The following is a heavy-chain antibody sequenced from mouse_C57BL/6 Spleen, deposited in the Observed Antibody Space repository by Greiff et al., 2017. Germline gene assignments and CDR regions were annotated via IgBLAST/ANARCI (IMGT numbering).Heavy chain of an antibody. D-gene: IGHD2-2*01. CDR2: ISYDGSN. V-gene: IGHV3-6*01. Sequence: EVHLVESGPGLVKPSQSLSLTCSVTGYSITSGYYWNWIRQFPGNKLEWMGYISYDGSNNYNPSLKNRISITRDTSKNQFFLKLNSVTTEDTATYYCARGGYNSGQGTTLTVSS. J-gene: IGHJ2*01. CDR3: ARGGYN. CDR1: GYSITSGYY.